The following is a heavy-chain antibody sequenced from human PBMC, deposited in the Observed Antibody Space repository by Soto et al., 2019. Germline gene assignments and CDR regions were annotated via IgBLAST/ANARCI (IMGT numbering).Heavy chain of an antibody. J-gene: IGHJ5*02. Sequence: SETLSLTCTVSGGCISSSNYYWGWVRQPPGKGLEWIGSIYYSGYTYYNPSLKSRVTMSVDTSKSQFSLWLSSVTAADTAVYYCARRSGCTGGSCYFDTWGQGTLVTVSS. V-gene: IGHV4-39*01. CDR3: ARRSGCTGGSCYFDT. D-gene: IGHD2-15*01. CDR1: GGCISSSNYY. CDR2: IYYSGYT.